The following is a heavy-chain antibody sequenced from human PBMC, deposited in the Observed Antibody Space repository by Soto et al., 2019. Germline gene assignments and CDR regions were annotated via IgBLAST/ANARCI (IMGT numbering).Heavy chain of an antibody. CDR3: ARGPTAAGKHFDY. J-gene: IGHJ4*02. D-gene: IGHD6-13*01. V-gene: IGHV4-34*01. Sequence: SETLSLTCAVYGGSFSGYYWSWIRQPPGKGLEWIGEINHSGSTNYNPSLKSRVTISVDTSKNQFSLKLSSVTAADTAVYYCARGPTAAGKHFDYWGQGTLVTVSS. CDR2: INHSGST. CDR1: GGSFSGYY.